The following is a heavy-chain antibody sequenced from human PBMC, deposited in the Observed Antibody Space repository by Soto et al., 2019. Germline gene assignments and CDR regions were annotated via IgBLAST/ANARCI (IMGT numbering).Heavy chain of an antibody. CDR3: ARCYNWFDP. Sequence: TSETLSLTCTVSGGSISSYYWSWIRQPPGKGLEWIGYIYYSGSTNYNPSLKSRVTISVETSKNQFSLKLSSVTTADTAVYYCARCYNWFDPWGQGTLVTVS. CDR1: GGSISSYY. CDR2: IYYSGST. D-gene: IGHD3-10*01. V-gene: IGHV4-59*01. J-gene: IGHJ5*02.